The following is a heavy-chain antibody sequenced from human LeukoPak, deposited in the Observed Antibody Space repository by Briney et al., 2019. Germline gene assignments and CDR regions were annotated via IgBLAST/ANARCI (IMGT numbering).Heavy chain of an antibody. D-gene: IGHD3-10*01. V-gene: IGHV1-2*06. CDR1: GYTFTGYY. Sequence: GASVKVSCKASGYTFTGYYIHWVRQAPGQGLEWMGRINPNSGDTNYAQKFRGRVTVTRDTSISTVYMELNSLTSDDTSVYHCARYYTSGACFDYWGRGTLVTVSS. CDR3: ARYYTSGACFDY. J-gene: IGHJ4*02. CDR2: INPNSGDT.